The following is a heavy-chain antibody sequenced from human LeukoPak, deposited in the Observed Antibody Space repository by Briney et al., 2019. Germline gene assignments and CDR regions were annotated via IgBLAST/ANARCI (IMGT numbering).Heavy chain of an antibody. J-gene: IGHJ3*02. V-gene: IGHV1-69*02. D-gene: IGHD2/OR15-2a*01. CDR2: IIPILGIA. CDR3: ARVYGDLDAFDI. Sequence: SVKVSCKASGGTYTISWVRQAPGQGLEWMGRIIPILGIANYAQKLQGRVTITADKSTSTAYMELSSLRSEDTAVYYCARVYGDLDAFDIWGQGTMVTVSS. CDR1: GGTYT.